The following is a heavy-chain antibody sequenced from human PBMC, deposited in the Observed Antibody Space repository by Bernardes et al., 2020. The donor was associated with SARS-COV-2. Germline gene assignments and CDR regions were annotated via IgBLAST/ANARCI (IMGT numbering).Heavy chain of an antibody. V-gene: IGHV3-73*01. CDR2: IRSKANSYAT. CDR1: GFTFSGSA. D-gene: IGHD6-13*01. Sequence: LRLSCAASGFTFSGSAMHWVRQASGKGLEWVGRIRSKANSYATAYAASVKGRFTISRDDSKNTAYLQMNSLKTEDTAVYYCTRPTYSSSWYVYWGQGTLVTVSS. CDR3: TRPTYSSSWYVY. J-gene: IGHJ4*02.